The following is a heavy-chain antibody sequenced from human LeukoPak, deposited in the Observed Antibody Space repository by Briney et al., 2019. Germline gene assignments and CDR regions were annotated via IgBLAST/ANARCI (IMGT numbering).Heavy chain of an antibody. CDR2: INHSGST. CDR1: GGSFSGYY. J-gene: IGHJ5*02. CDR3: ARLIRKVRGVGVDP. Sequence: SETLSLTCAVYGGSFSGYYWSWIRQPPGKGLEWIGEINHSGSTNYNPSLKSRVTISVDTSKNQFSLKLSSVTAADTAVYYCARLIRKVRGVGVDPWGQGTLVTVSS. V-gene: IGHV4-34*01. D-gene: IGHD3-10*01.